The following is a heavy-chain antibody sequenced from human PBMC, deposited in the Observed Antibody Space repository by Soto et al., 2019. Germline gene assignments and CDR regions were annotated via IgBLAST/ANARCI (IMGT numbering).Heavy chain of an antibody. D-gene: IGHD3-22*01. J-gene: IGHJ3*02. CDR1: GFTFSSYA. CDR2: ISGSVGST. CDR3: AKDGYSAYYYPGAFDI. Sequence: PGGSLRLSCAASGFTFSSYAMSWVRQAPGKGLEWVSAISGSVGSTYYADSVKGRFTISRDNSKNTLYLQMNSLRAEDTAVYYCAKDGYSAYYYPGAFDIWGQGKMVTVS. V-gene: IGHV3-23*01.